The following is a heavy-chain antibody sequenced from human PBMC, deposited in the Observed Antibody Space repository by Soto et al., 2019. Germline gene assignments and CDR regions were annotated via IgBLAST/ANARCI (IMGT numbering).Heavy chain of an antibody. Sequence: QVQLVQSGDEVKKSGASVKVSCKASGYTFSNYGISWVRQAPGQGLEWRGWISGYNGLTAYAQNVQGRVTMTIDTPTTTVFMEMTGLRSNDTAVYYCARDEGIRGFDSWGQGTLVTVSS. CDR2: ISGYNGLT. V-gene: IGHV1-18*04. CDR1: GYTFSNYG. J-gene: IGHJ4*02. CDR3: ARDEGIRGFDS. D-gene: IGHD3-10*01.